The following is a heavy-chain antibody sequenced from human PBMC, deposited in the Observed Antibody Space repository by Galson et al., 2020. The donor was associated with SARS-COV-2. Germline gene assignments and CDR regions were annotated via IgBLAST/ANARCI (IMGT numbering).Heavy chain of an antibody. CDR3: ARGYYDFWSGYYKAYWYFDL. CDR1: GGSISSYY. D-gene: IGHD3-3*01. CDR2: IYTSGST. J-gene: IGHJ2*01. Sequence: SETLSLTCTVSGGSISSYYWSWIRQPAGKGLEWIGRIYTSGSTNYNPSLKSRVTMSVDTSKNQFSLKLSSVTAADTAVYYCARGYYDFWSGYYKAYWYFDLWGRGTLVTVSS. V-gene: IGHV4-4*07.